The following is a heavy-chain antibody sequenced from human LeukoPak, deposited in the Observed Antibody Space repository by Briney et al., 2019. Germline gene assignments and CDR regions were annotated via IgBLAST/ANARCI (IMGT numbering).Heavy chain of an antibody. D-gene: IGHD2-8*02. CDR1: GYTLTDLS. J-gene: IGHJ5*02. Sequence: GASVKVSCKVSGYTLTDLSIHWVRQAPGKGLEWVGGFDPEDGETIYAQKFQGRLTMTEDTSTDAAYMELSSLRSEDTAVYYCATEGTRLYCSGGVCYKVAAHKWFDPWGQGTLVTVSS. CDR2: FDPEDGET. V-gene: IGHV1-24*01. CDR3: ATEGTRLYCSGGVCYKVAAHKWFDP.